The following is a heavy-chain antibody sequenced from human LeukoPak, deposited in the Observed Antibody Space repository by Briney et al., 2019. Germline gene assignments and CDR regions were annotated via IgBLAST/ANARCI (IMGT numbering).Heavy chain of an antibody. CDR1: GYTFTGYC. CDR3: ARNYYYDSSGYYAFDI. J-gene: IGHJ3*02. Sequence: ASVKVSCKSSGYTFTGYCMHWVRQAPGQGLEWMGRINPNSGGTNYAQKFQGRVTMTRDTSISTAYMELSRLRSDDTAVYYCARNYYYDSSGYYAFDIWGQGTMVTVSS. D-gene: IGHD3-22*01. CDR2: INPNSGGT. V-gene: IGHV1-2*06.